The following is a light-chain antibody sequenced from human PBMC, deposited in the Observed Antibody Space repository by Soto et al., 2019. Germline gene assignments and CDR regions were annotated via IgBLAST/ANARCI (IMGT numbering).Light chain of an antibody. CDR1: QSVLSSANHQND. V-gene: IGKV4-1*01. CDR2: WAS. Sequence: DIVMTQSPDSLAVSLGERATINCKSSQSVLSSANHQNDLAWYQQKPGQPPRLLIYWASTRESGVPDRFSGGGSGTDFTLTISSLQAEDVAVYYCQQYYTTPLTFGGGTKVEI. J-gene: IGKJ4*01. CDR3: QQYYTTPLT.